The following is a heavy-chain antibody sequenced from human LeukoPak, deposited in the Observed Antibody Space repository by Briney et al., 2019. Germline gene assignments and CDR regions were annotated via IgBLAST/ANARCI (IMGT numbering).Heavy chain of an antibody. CDR3: ARGARAGYNLEPFDY. CDR1: GGSMSSYY. J-gene: IGHJ4*02. CDR2: IYYSGST. V-gene: IGHV4-59*08. D-gene: IGHD5-24*01. Sequence: SETLSLTCTVSGGSMSSYYWRWIRQPPGKGLEWIGYIYYSGSTKYNPSPKSRVTISVDTSKNQFSLKLSSVTAADTAVYYCARGARAGYNLEPFDYWGQGTLVTVSS.